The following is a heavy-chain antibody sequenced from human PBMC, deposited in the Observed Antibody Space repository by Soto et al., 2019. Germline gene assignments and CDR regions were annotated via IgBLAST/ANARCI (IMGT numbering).Heavy chain of an antibody. CDR3: TRATRGEN. CDR2: INAGNGDT. J-gene: IGHJ1*01. CDR1: GYNFTGFP. Sequence: ASAKLACKAYGYNFTGFPTHWVRQAPGQRLEWMGWINAGNGDTKYSQKFPGRLTVTRDTSASTAYMELMSLRSEDTAVYYCTRATRGENWGQGTLVTVSS. V-gene: IGHV1-3*01. D-gene: IGHD2-8*02.